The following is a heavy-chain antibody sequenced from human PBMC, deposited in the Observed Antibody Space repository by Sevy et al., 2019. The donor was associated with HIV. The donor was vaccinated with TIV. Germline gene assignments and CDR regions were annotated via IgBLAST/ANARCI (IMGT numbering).Heavy chain of an antibody. V-gene: IGHV3-30*18. CDR2: ISSDGSDD. J-gene: IGHJ4*02. CDR1: GFIFSSYG. CDR3: AKDKEDDYGDYYFDH. D-gene: IGHD4-17*01. Sequence: GGSLRLSCSASGFIFSSYGMHWVRQTPGKGLEWVAIISSDGSDDFYAESVRGRFTISRDNSRNTLLLQMDSLRLEDTAIYYCAKDKEDDYGDYYFDHWGQGALVTVSS.